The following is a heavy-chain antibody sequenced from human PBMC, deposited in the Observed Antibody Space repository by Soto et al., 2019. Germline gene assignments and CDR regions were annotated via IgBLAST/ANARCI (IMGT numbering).Heavy chain of an antibody. CDR2: IYYSGST. CDR3: ARSLFYYDNSGYSGPFDY. CDR1: GGSISGYY. V-gene: IGHV4-59*08. J-gene: IGHJ4*02. Sequence: SETLSLTCTVSGGSISGYYWNWLRQPPGKGLEWIGYIYYSGSTDYHPSLKSRVTISLDTSKNQFSKNQFSLKLSSVTDADTAVYYCARSLFYYDNSGYSGPFDYWGQGTLVTVSS. D-gene: IGHD3-22*01.